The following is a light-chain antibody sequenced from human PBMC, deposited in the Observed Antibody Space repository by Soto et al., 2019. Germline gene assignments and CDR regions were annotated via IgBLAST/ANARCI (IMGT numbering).Light chain of an antibody. CDR2: AAS. CDR1: QDISDW. V-gene: IGKV1D-16*01. J-gene: IGKJ4*01. Sequence: DIQMTQSPSSLSASVGDRVTITCSASQDISDWLAWYQQKPEKAPKSLIYAASLLQTGVPSRFSGTASGPYFTLTISSLQPEDSANYYCQQYNTYPLPFGGGNKVEIK. CDR3: QQYNTYPLP.